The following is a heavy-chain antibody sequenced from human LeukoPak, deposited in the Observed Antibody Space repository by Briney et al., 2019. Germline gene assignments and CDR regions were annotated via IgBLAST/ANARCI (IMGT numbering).Heavy chain of an antibody. Sequence: PSETLSLTCTVSGGSISSNYWSWIRQPPGKGLEWIGYIYNSGSTSYNPSLKSRATISGDTSKNQFSLNLNSVTAADTAVYYCXXAXPNXNPPDYXGQGTLVTVSS. V-gene: IGHV4-59*08. J-gene: IGHJ4*02. CDR1: GGSISSNY. CDR3: XXAXPNXNPPDY. CDR2: IYNSGST. D-gene: IGHD1-1*01.